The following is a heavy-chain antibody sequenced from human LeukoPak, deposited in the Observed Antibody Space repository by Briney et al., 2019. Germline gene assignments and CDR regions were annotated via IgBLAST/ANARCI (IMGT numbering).Heavy chain of an antibody. CDR1: GFTFSSYW. J-gene: IGHJ4*02. D-gene: IGHD3-22*01. CDR3: AKGEGYFDY. V-gene: IGHV3-30*18. Sequence: GGSLRLSCAASGFTFSSYWMSWVRQAPGKGLEWVAVISYDGSNKYYADSVKGRFTISRDNSKNTLYLQMNSLRAEDTAVYYCAKGEGYFDYWGQGTLVTVSS. CDR2: ISYDGSNK.